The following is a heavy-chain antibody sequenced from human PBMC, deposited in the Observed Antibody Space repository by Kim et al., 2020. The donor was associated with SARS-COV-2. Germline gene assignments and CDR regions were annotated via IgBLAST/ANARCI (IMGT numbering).Heavy chain of an antibody. J-gene: IGHJ6*02. CDR3: AGTYYDILTGYRDYYYYGMEV. Sequence: GGSLRLSCAASGFTVSSNYMSWVRQAPRKGLEWVSVIYSGGSTYYADSVKGRFTISRDNSKNTLYLQMNSLRAEDTAVYYCAGTYYDILTGYRDYYYYGMEVWGQGTTVTVSS. CDR1: GFTVSSNY. CDR2: IYSGGST. D-gene: IGHD3-9*01. V-gene: IGHV3-53*01.